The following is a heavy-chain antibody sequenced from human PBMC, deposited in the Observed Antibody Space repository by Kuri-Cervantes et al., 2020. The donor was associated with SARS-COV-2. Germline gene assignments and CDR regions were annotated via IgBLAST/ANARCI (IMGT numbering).Heavy chain of an antibody. CDR2: IYYSGST. V-gene: IGHV4-39*01. D-gene: IGHD3-3*01. J-gene: IGHJ4*02. CDR3: ARLVPYYDFWSGSYYFDY. Sequence: SETLSLTCTVSGGSISSGDYYWGWIRQPPGKGLEWIGSIYYSGSTYYNPSLKSRVTISVDTSKNQFSLKLSSVTAADTAVYYCARLVPYYDFWSGSYYFDYWGQGTLVTVSS. CDR1: GGSISSGDYY.